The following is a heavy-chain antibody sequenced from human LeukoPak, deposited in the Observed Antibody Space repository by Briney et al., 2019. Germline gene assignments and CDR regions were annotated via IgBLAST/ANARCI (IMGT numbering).Heavy chain of an antibody. J-gene: IGHJ4*02. CDR3: AKDLGYYGSGCYYNQWLFDY. CDR2: IRYDGSNK. V-gene: IGHV3-30*02. D-gene: IGHD3-10*01. CDR1: GFTFSSYG. Sequence: PGGSLRLSCAVSGFTFSSYGMHWVRQAPGKGLEWVAFIRYDGSNKYYADSVKGRFTISRDNSKNTLYLQMNSLRAEDTAVYYCAKDLGYYGSGCYYNQWLFDYWGQGTLVTVSS.